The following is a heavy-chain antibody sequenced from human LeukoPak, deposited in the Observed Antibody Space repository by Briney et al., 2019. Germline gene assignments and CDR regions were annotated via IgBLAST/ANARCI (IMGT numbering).Heavy chain of an antibody. CDR2: ISAYNGNT. CDR3: ARAVYGDQIDY. V-gene: IGHV1-18*01. D-gene: IGHD4/OR15-4a*01. CDR1: GYTFTSYD. J-gene: IGHJ4*02. Sequence: ASVKVSCKASGYTFTSYDINWVRQAPGQGLEWMGWISAYNGNTNYAQKLQGRVTMTTDTSTSTAYMELRSLRSDDTAVYYCARAVYGDQIDYWGQGTLITVSS.